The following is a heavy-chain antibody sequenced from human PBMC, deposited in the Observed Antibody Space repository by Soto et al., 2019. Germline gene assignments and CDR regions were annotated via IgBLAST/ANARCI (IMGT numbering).Heavy chain of an antibody. D-gene: IGHD2-15*01. CDR2: IYHSGST. J-gene: IGHJ1*01. V-gene: IGHV4-30-2*01. Sequence: TLSLTCAVSGGSISSGGYSWSWIRQPPGKGLEWIGYIYHSGSTYYNPSLKSRVTISVDRSKNQFSLKLSSVTAADTAVYYCARAGGRERIFQHWGQGTLVTVSS. CDR3: ARAGGRERIFQH. CDR1: GGSISSGGYS.